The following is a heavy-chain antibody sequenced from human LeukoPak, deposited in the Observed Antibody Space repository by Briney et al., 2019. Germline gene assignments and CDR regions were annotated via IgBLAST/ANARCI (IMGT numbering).Heavy chain of an antibody. V-gene: IGHV3-53*01. D-gene: IGHD1-26*01. CDR3: GSYSLSSRRDY. CDR2: IYDGGTT. J-gene: IGHJ4*02. Sequence: GGSLRLSCAASGLTVSTNYMTWVRQAPGKGLEWVSAIYDGGTTYYADSVKGRFTLSRDNSKNTLYLQTNSLRAEDTAVYYCGSYSLSSRRDYWGQGTLVTVSS. CDR1: GLTVSTNY.